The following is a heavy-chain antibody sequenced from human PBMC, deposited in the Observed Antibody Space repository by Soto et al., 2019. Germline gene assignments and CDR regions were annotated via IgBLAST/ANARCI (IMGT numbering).Heavy chain of an antibody. CDR2: ISNSGTYV. V-gene: IGHV3-21*06. Sequence: GGSLRLFCAASGFIFGTYTMNWVRQAPGKGLEWVSSISNSGTYVTYADTVKGRFTISRDNDKNSLFLQMNSLRADDTAVYYCATARAQWLEGSRADYWGQGTLVTVSS. CDR1: GFIFGTYT. D-gene: IGHD6-19*01. J-gene: IGHJ4*02. CDR3: ATARAQWLEGSRADY.